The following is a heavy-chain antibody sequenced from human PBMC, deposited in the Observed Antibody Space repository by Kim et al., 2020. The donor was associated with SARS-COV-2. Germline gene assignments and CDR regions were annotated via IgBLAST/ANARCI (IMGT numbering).Heavy chain of an antibody. CDR3: ARTVFGVNYMDV. Sequence: SETLSLTCAVYSGSFSVYYWSWIRQPPGKGLEWIGEINHSGSTNYNPSLKSRVTISLDTSKNQISLKLSSVTAADTAVYYCARTVFGVNYMDVWGKGTTVTVSS. CDR2: INHSGST. J-gene: IGHJ6*03. D-gene: IGHD3-3*01. CDR1: SGSFSVYY. V-gene: IGHV4-34*01.